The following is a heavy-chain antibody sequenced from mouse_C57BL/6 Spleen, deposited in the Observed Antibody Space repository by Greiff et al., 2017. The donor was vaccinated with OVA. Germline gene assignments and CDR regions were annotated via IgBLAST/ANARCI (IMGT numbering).Heavy chain of an antibody. J-gene: IGHJ2*01. CDR1: GFTFSSYA. Sequence: EVKLMESGGGLVKPGGSLKLSCAASGFTFSSYAMSWVRQTPEKRLEWVATISDGGSYTYYPDNVKGRFTISRDNAKNNLYLQMSHLKSEDTAMYYCARECSSYDYFDYWGQGTTLTVSS. CDR2: ISDGGSYT. V-gene: IGHV5-4*01. D-gene: IGHD1-1*01. CDR3: ARECSSYDYFDY.